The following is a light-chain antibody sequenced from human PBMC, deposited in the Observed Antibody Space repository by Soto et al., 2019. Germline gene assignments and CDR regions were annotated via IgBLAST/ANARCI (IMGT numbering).Light chain of an antibody. CDR2: GAS. CDR3: QQFGSSFIT. J-gene: IGKJ5*01. Sequence: EIVFTQSPGTLSLSPGERATLSCRASETFSNRYLAWYQQKPGQAPRLLIYGASRRATGIPDRFSGSGSGTDFTLTISRLEPEDFAVYFCQQFGSSFITFGQGTRLEIK. V-gene: IGKV3-20*01. CDR1: ETFSNRY.